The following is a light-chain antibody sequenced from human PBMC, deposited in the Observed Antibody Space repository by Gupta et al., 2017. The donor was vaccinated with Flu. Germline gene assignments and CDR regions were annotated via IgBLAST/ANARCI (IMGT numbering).Light chain of an antibody. Sequence: GQTASITCSGEKLGERYVCWYQQKSGQSPLLVISKDTKRPSGIPERFSASNSGNTATLTISGTQDIDAADYFCQARDSATASVVFGGGTKLTVL. V-gene: IGLV3-1*01. J-gene: IGLJ2*01. CDR2: KDT. CDR3: QARDSATASVV. CDR1: KLGERY.